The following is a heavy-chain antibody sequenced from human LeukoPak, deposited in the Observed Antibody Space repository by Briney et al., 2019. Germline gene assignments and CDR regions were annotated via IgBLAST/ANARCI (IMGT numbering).Heavy chain of an antibody. Sequence: GGSLRLSCAASGFTFSSYGMHWVRQAPGKGLEWVAFIGYDGSNKYYADSVKGRFTISRDNSKNTLYLQMNSLRAEDTAVYYCAKGSVSRYSGTDFDYWGQGTLVTVSS. CDR3: AKGSVSRYSGTDFDY. D-gene: IGHD1-26*01. V-gene: IGHV3-30*02. CDR2: IGYDGSNK. CDR1: GFTFSSYG. J-gene: IGHJ4*02.